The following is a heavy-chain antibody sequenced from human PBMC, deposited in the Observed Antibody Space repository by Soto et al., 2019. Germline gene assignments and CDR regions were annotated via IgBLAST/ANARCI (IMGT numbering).Heavy chain of an antibody. V-gene: IGHV4-31*03. CDR1: VGSTNGGGSY. CDR3: ARCRDAFGFDS. CDR2: LHYRGRA. J-gene: IGHJ4*02. Sequence: QVQLQESGPGLGKPPETLSLPCNASVGSTNGGGSYWGWTRQHQGRGLEGIGYLHYRGRASYNPSLNSRGSISLDTSGHHFSLKLTSVTAADTAVYYCARCRDAFGFDSWGQGTLVTVSS. D-gene: IGHD2-15*01.